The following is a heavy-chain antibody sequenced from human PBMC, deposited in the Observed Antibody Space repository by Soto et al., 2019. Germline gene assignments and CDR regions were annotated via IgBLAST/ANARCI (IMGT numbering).Heavy chain of an antibody. CDR3: ARARGDIVVVPAAIFHYYYGMDV. CDR2: IIPIFGTA. J-gene: IGHJ6*02. V-gene: IGHV1-69*13. D-gene: IGHD2-2*02. Sequence: ASVKVSCKASGGTFSSYAISWVRQAPGQGLEWMGGIIPIFGTANYAQKFQGRVTITADESTSTAYMELSSLRSEDTAVYYCARARGDIVVVPAAIFHYYYGMDVWGQGTTVTVSS. CDR1: GGTFSSYA.